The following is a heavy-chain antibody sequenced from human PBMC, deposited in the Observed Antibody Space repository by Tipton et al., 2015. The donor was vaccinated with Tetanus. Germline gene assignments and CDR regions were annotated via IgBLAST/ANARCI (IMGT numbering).Heavy chain of an antibody. CDR2: INPNSGGT. D-gene: IGHD3-22*01. CDR1: GYTLTGYY. Sequence: QLVQSGPEVKKPGASVKVSCKASGYTLTGYYMHWVRQAPGQGLEWMGWINPNSGGTNYAQKFKGRVTMPRDTSISTAYMEVSRLRSDDTAIYYCARGMYYDSSGLDDFWGQGTLVTVSS. CDR3: ARGMYYDSSGLDDF. V-gene: IGHV1-2*02. J-gene: IGHJ4*02.